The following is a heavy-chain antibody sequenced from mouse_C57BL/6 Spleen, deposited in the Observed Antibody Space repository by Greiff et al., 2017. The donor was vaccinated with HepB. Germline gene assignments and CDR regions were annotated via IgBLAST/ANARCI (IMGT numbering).Heavy chain of an antibody. D-gene: IGHD3-2*02. CDR3: ARGTAQADY. J-gene: IGHJ2*01. CDR1: GYAFSSSW. Sequence: LLESGPELVKPGASVKISCKASGYAFSSSWMNWVKQRPGKGLEWIGRIYPGDGDTNYNGKSKGKATLTADKSSSTAYMQLSSLTSEDSAVYFCARGTAQADYWGQGTTLTVSS. V-gene: IGHV1-82*01. CDR2: IYPGDGDT.